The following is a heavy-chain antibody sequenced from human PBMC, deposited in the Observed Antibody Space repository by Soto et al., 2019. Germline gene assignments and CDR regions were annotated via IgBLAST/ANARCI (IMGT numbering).Heavy chain of an antibody. Sequence: ASVKVSCKASGYTFTGYGISWVRQAPGQGLEWMGWISAYNGNTNYAQKLQGRVTMTTDTSTSTAYMELRSLRSDDTAVYYCARDGELIVVVPAAIPYYYYGMDVWGQGTTVTVSS. D-gene: IGHD2-2*01. CDR3: ARDGELIVVVPAAIPYYYYGMDV. V-gene: IGHV1-18*01. CDR2: ISAYNGNT. J-gene: IGHJ6*02. CDR1: GYTFTGYG.